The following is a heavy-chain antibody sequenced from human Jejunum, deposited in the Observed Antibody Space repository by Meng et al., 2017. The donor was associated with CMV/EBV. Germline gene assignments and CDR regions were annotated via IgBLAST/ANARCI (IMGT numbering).Heavy chain of an antibody. J-gene: IGHJ4*02. Sequence: AGTGFRLRAYAMDWVRQGPRKGVAWVSRCSWEYVKIGYADSVKSQFSLSRVNGHNLLCLQMTSMRREGTGLYYGARKSDDSNAIDYWGQGTLVTVSS. CDR3: ARKSDDSNAIDY. D-gene: IGHD5-18*01. CDR2: CSWEYVKI. V-gene: IGHV3-9*01. CDR1: GFRLRAYA.